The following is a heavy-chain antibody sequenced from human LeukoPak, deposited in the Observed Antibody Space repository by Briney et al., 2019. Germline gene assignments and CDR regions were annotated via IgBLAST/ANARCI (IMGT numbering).Heavy chain of an antibody. CDR3: ARIARGQSFWSNDY. Sequence: SETLSLTCTVSGGSISSTSYYWVWIRQPPGKGLEWIGEINHSGSTNYNPSLKSRVTISVDTSKNQFSLKLSSVTAADTAVYYCARIARGQSFWSNDYWGQGTLVTVSS. V-gene: IGHV4-39*07. D-gene: IGHD3-3*01. CDR2: INHSGST. CDR1: GGSISSTSYY. J-gene: IGHJ4*02.